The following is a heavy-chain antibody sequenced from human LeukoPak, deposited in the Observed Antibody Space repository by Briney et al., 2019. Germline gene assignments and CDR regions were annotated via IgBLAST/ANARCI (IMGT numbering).Heavy chain of an antibody. CDR1: GGTFSSYA. CDR2: IIPILGIA. J-gene: IGHJ4*02. CDR3: AREQGYSPAN. Sequence: SVKVSCKASGGTFSSYAISWVRQAPGQGLEWMGRIIPILGIANYAQKFQGRVTITADKSTSTAYMELSSLRSDDTAVYYCAREQGYSPANWGQGTLVTVSS. V-gene: IGHV1-69*04. D-gene: IGHD1-1*01.